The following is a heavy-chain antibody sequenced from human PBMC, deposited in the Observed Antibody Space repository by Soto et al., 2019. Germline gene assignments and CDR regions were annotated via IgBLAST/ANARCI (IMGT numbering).Heavy chain of an antibody. CDR1: GFTFSSYT. J-gene: IGHJ4*02. CDR3: ARDPWTRGYLDY. D-gene: IGHD1-1*01. V-gene: IGHV3-21*01. Sequence: PGGSLRLSCAASGFTFSSYTMNWVRQAPGKGLEWVASITSSSIYIYYADSVKGRFTISRGNAKTSLFLLMNSLRAEDTAVYYCARDPWTRGYLDYWGQGSLVTVSS. CDR2: ITSSSIYI.